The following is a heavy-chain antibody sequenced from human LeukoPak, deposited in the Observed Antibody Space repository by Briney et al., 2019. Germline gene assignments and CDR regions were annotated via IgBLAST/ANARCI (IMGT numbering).Heavy chain of an antibody. CDR1: GFIFNNYA. CDR2: IGGGGGKI. CDR3: AKGETFFGGAVIDYYYYMDV. J-gene: IGHJ6*03. D-gene: IGHD3-3*01. Sequence: GGSLRLSCVASGFIFNNYAMSWVRQAPGKGLEWVSGIGGGGGKIYYADSVKGRFTISRDNSKSTVYLQIDSLRAEDTAVYYCAKGETFFGGAVIDYYYYMDVWGGGTTVTVSS. V-gene: IGHV3-23*01.